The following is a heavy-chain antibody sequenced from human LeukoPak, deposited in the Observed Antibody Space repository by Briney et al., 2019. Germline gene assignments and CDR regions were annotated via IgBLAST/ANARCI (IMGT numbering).Heavy chain of an antibody. CDR2: IYPGDSDT. CDR1: GYSFTSYW. CDR3: ARRGGGGYYYGSGSYLFDY. J-gene: IGHJ4*02. V-gene: IGHV5-51*03. Sequence: GESLKISCKGSGYSFTSYWIGWVRQMRGKGLEWMGIIYPGDSDTRYSPSFQGQVTISADKSISTAYLQWSSLKASDTAMYYCARRGGGGYYYGSGSYLFDYWGQGTLVTVSS. D-gene: IGHD3-10*01.